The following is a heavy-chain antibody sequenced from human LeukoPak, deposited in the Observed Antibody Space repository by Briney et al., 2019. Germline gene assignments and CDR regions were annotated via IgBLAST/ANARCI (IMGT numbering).Heavy chain of an antibody. CDR2: IWNDATNK. V-gene: IGHV3-33*01. CDR1: GFTFSYYG. Sequence: GGSLRLSCATSGFTFSYYGMHWVRQAPGKGLEWVAVIWNDATNKYYADSVKGRFTISKDNSRNTLNLQMDSLRAEDTAVYYCARRGSGGLTLDYWGQGTLVTVSS. CDR3: ARRGSGGLTLDY. D-gene: IGHD3-10*01. J-gene: IGHJ4*02.